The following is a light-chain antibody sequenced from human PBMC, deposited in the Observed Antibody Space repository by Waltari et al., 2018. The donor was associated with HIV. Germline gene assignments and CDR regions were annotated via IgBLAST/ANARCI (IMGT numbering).Light chain of an antibody. V-gene: IGLV2-14*03. CDR3: SSYTSSSTLVV. CDR2: DVG. Sequence: QSALTQPASVSGSPGQSITISCTGTSSDVGGYNYVSWYQQHPGKAPKLMIYDVGNRPSGFSNRFSGSKSGNTASLTISGLQAEDEADYYCSSYTSSSTLVVFGGGTKLTVL. J-gene: IGLJ2*01. CDR1: SSDVGGYNY.